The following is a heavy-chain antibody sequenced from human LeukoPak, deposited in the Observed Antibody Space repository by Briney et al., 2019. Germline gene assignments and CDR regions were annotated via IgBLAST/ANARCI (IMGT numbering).Heavy chain of an antibody. CDR2: ISSSSSYI. D-gene: IGHD3-10*01. CDR3: ARDPPWFGEEERCWFDP. Sequence: GGSLRLSCAASGFTFSSYSMNWVRQAPGKGLEWVSSISSSSSYIYYADSVKGRFTISRDNAKNSLYLQMNSLRAEDTAVYYCARDPPWFGEEERCWFDPWGQGTLVTVSS. V-gene: IGHV3-21*01. J-gene: IGHJ5*02. CDR1: GFTFSSYS.